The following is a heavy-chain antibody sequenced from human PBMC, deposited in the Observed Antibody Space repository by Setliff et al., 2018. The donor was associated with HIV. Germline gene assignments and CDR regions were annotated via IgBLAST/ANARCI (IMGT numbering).Heavy chain of an antibody. D-gene: IGHD3-10*01. V-gene: IGHV4-59*11. CDR2: LNHGGTT. Sequence: SETLSLTCTDSGGSINSHYWSWIRQSPGEGLEWIGTLNHGGTTDYNPSLKSRVTISADTSTNQFSLKLSSMTAADTAVYFCAVVRGANYWGQGTMVTVS. CDR1: GGSINSHY. CDR3: AVVRGANY. J-gene: IGHJ4*02.